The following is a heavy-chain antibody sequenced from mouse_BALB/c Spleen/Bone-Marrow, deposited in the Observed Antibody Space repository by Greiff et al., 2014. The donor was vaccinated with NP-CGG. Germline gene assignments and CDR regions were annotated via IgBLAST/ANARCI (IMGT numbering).Heavy chain of an antibody. CDR2: ISGGSSTI. CDR3: ARSLLLRPDY. J-gene: IGHJ2*01. V-gene: IGHV5-17*02. Sequence: EVKLVESGGGLVQPGGSRKLSCAASGFTFSSFGMHWVRQAPEKGLEWVAYISGGSSTIYYADTVKGRFTISRDNPKNTLFLQMTSLRSEDTAMYYCARSLLLRPDYWGQGTTLTVSS. D-gene: IGHD1-1*01. CDR1: GFTFSSFG.